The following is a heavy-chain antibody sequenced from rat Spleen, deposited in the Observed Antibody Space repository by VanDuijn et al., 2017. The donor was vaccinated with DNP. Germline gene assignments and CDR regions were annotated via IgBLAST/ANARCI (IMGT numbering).Heavy chain of an antibody. D-gene: IGHD1-12*02. J-gene: IGHJ2*01. CDR1: GYSITRNYR. CDR2: INSADST. CDR3: ANYNYYDGTY. V-gene: IGHV3-3*01. Sequence: EVQLQESGPGLVESSQSLSLTCSVTGYSITRNYRWNWIRKFPGNKLEWMGYINSADSTYYNPSLKRRISITRDTSKNQFLLQVNSVTSEDTATYYCANYNYYDGTYWGQGVMVTVSS.